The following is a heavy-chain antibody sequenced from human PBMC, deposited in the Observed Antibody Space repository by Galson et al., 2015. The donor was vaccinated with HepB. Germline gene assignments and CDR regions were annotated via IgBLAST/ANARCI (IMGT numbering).Heavy chain of an antibody. D-gene: IGHD2-15*01. CDR1: GGSISSSGYY. CDR2: IYYTGSA. CDR3: ARETRYCTGGSCDIFDY. V-gene: IGHV4-31*03. Sequence: TLSLTCTVSGGSISSSGYYWNWIRQHPGKGLEWIGNIYYTGSAYYNPSLRSRVTISIDTSKKQFSLKLSSVTAADTAIYYCARETRYCTGGSCDIFDYWGQGTLVTVSS. J-gene: IGHJ4*02.